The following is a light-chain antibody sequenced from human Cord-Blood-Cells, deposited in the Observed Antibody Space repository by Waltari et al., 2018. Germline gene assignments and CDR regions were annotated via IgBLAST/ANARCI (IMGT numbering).Light chain of an antibody. Sequence: DIQMTQSPSSLSASVGDRVTITCQASQDISNYLNWYQQKPGKAPKLLIYDASHLETGVPSRFSGSGSGTDFTFTISSLQPEDIATYYCQQYDNLPFTFGGGTKVEIK. J-gene: IGKJ4*01. CDR3: QQYDNLPFT. CDR1: QDISNY. CDR2: DAS. V-gene: IGKV1-33*01.